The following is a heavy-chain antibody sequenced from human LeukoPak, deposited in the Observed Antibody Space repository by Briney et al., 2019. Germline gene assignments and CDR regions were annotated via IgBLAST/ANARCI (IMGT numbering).Heavy chain of an antibody. CDR1: GGSFSGYY. CDR2: INHSGST. Sequence: SETLSLTCAVYGGSFSGYYWTWIRQPPGKGLEWIGEINHSGSTNYNPSLKSRVTISVDTSKNQFSLKLSSVTAADTAVYYCARNRRLLWFGESDWFDPWGQGTLVTVSS. J-gene: IGHJ5*02. V-gene: IGHV4-34*01. CDR3: ARNRRLLWFGESDWFDP. D-gene: IGHD3-10*01.